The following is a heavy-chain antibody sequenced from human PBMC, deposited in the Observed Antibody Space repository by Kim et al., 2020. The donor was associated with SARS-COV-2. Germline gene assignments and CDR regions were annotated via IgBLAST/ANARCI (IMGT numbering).Heavy chain of an antibody. D-gene: IGHD3-10*01. CDR2: ISAYNGNT. J-gene: IGHJ6*02. CDR1: GYTFTSYG. CDR3: ARDLLLWFGELLYYGMDV. V-gene: IGHV1-18*01. Sequence: ASVKVSCKASGYTFTSYGISWVRQAPGQGLEWMGWISAYNGNTNYAQKFQGRVTMTTDTSTSTAYMELRSLRSDDTAVYYCARDLLLWFGELLYYGMDVWGQGTTVTVSS.